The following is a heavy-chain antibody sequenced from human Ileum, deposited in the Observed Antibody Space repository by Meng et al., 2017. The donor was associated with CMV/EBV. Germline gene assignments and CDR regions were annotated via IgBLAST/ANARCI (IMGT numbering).Heavy chain of an antibody. V-gene: IGHV3-49*04. CDR3: TRVPGSNWFGP. J-gene: IGHJ5*02. CDR1: GFSFGDYA. CDR2: IRSKAYGGTT. Sequence: GESLKISCTASGFSFGDYAMSWVRQAPGKGLQWVGYIRSKAYGGTTEYAASVKGGFTISRDDSEGIAYLQMNSLKTEDTAVYYCTRVPGSNWFGPWGQGTLVTVSS. D-gene: IGHD3-10*01.